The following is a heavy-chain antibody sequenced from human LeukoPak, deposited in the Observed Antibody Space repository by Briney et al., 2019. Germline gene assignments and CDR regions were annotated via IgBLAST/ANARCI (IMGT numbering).Heavy chain of an antibody. V-gene: IGHV1-69*13. Sequence: SVKVSCKASGGTFSSYAISWVRQAPGQGLEWMGGIIPIFGTANYAQKFQGRVTITADESTSTAYMELSSLRSEDTAVYYCARAYYYDSSGYFDAFDIWGQGTMVTVSS. CDR3: ARAYYYDSSGYFDAFDI. J-gene: IGHJ3*02. CDR2: IIPIFGTA. CDR1: GGTFSSYA. D-gene: IGHD3-22*01.